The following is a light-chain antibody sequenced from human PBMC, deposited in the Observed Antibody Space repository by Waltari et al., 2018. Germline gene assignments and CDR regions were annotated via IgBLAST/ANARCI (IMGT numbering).Light chain of an antibody. Sequence: EIMLTQSPGTLSLSPGERATLSCRASQIISRALAWYQQKPGQAPRLLIYDVSTRASGIPDRFSGSGSGTDFSLTISRLEPEDFAVYYCQHYVRLSVTFGQGTKLEFK. CDR1: QIISRA. CDR2: DVS. CDR3: QHYVRLSVT. V-gene: IGKV3-20*01. J-gene: IGKJ1*01.